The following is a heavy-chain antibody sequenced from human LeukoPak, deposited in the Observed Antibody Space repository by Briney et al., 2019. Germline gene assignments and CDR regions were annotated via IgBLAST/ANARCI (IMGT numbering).Heavy chain of an antibody. CDR3: ARDLRNYSSSWYMWDWFDP. Sequence: SETLSLTCTVSGGSISSSSYYWGWIRQPPGKGLEWIGSIYYSGSTYYNPSLKSRVTISVDTSKNQFSLKLSSVTAADTAVYYCARDLRNYSSSWYMWDWFDPWGQGTLVTVSS. V-gene: IGHV4-39*07. D-gene: IGHD6-13*01. J-gene: IGHJ5*02. CDR2: IYYSGST. CDR1: GGSISSSSYY.